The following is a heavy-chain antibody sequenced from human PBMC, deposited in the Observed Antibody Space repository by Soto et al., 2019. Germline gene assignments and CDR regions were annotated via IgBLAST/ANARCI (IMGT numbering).Heavy chain of an antibody. D-gene: IGHD2-21*02. V-gene: IGHV5-51*01. CDR3: ARRRAVTATYYFDY. J-gene: IGHJ4*02. CDR1: GYXFTSYL. Sequence: PXEXLKISCKGSGYXFTSYLVGWVRHMPGKGLEWIGIIYPGDSNTRYSPSFQGQVTISADKSIITAYLQWSSMKASDTAMYYCARRRAVTATYYFDYWGQGTLGTVSS. CDR2: IYPGDSNT.